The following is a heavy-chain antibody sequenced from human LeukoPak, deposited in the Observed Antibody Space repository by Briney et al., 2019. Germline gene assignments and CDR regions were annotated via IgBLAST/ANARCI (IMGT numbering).Heavy chain of an antibody. CDR3: AKGPHEAYYDILTGYYTGIDY. J-gene: IGHJ4*02. V-gene: IGHV3-30*18. CDR2: ISYDGSNK. CDR1: GFTFSSYG. D-gene: IGHD3-9*01. Sequence: GGTLRPSCAASGFTFSSYGMHWIRQAPGKGLEWVAVISYDGSNKYYADSVKGRFTISRDNSKNTLYLQMNRLRAEDTAVYYCAKGPHEAYYDILTGYYTGIDYWGQGTLVTVSS.